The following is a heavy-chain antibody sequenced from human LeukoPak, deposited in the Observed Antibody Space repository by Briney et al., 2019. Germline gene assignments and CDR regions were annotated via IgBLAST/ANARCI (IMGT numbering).Heavy chain of an antibody. CDR1: GYTFTNYY. J-gene: IGHJ4*02. D-gene: IGHD1-26*01. Sequence: ASVKISCKASGYTFTNYYMHWVRQAPGQGLEWLGLITPSGGSTWYAQKFQGRVTMTRDMSTSTAYMELRSLRSDDTAVYYCASHSGSYFLPSGLDYWGQGTLVTVSS. CDR2: ITPSGGST. CDR3: ASHSGSYFLPSGLDY. V-gene: IGHV1-46*01.